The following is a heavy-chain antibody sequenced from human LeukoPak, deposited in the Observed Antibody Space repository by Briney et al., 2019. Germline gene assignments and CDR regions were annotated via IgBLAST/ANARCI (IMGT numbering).Heavy chain of an antibody. CDR2: TSAYNGNT. J-gene: IGHJ4*02. CDR3: ARTSYCSSTSCYTQDY. Sequence: ASVKVSCKASGYTFTSYGISWVRQAPGQGLEWMGWTSAYNGNTNYAQKLQGRVTMTTDTSTSTAYMELRSLRSDDTAVYYCARTSYCSSTSCYTQDYWGQGTLVTVSS. V-gene: IGHV1-18*01. D-gene: IGHD2-2*02. CDR1: GYTFTSYG.